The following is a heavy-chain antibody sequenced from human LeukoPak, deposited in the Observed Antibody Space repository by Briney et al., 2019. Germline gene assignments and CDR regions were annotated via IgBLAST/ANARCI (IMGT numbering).Heavy chain of an antibody. J-gene: IGHJ4*02. V-gene: IGHV1-24*01. Sequence: ASVKVSCKVSGYTLTELSMHWVRQAPGKGLEWMGGFDPEDGETIYAQKFQGRVTMTEDTSTDTAYMELSSLRSEDTAVYYCATVTIAAAGERWGDYWGQGTLVTVSS. CDR3: ATVTIAAAGERWGDY. D-gene: IGHD6-13*01. CDR2: FDPEDGET. CDR1: GYTLTELS.